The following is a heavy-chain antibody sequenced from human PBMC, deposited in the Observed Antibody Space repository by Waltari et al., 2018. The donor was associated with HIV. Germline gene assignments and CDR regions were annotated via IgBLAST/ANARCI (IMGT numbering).Heavy chain of an antibody. D-gene: IGHD6-13*01. CDR1: GFTFDDSA. J-gene: IGHJ4*02. CDR3: ARTFSAAGTSYDY. CDR2: ITWNGGST. V-gene: IGHV3-43D*03. Sequence: VQLVESGGVVVQPGWYLRLSCAPSGFTFDDSAMHWAPQAPGKVLELVSLITWNGGSTYYAYSLRGRFTISRDNSKNSLYLQMNSLRAEDTALYYCARTFSAAGTSYDYWGQGTLVTVSS.